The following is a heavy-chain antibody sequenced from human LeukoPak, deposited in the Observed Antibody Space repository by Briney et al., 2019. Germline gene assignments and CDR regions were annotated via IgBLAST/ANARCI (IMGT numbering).Heavy chain of an antibody. V-gene: IGHV3-23*01. Sequence: GGSLRLSCAASGFTFSSYAMSWVRQAPGKGLEWVSAISGSGGGTYYADSVKGRFAISRDNSKNTLSLQMNSLRAEDTAVYYCAKDGYCSSTNCYPAPYWGQGTLVTVSS. D-gene: IGHD2-2*01. CDR3: AKDGYCSSTNCYPAPY. CDR2: ISGSGGGT. CDR1: GFTFSSYA. J-gene: IGHJ4*02.